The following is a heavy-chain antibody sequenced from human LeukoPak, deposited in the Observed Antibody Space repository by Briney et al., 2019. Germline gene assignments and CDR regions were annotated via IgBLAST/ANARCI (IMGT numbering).Heavy chain of an antibody. J-gene: IGHJ4*02. CDR1: GGTFSSYA. V-gene: IGHV1-69*05. D-gene: IGHD1-26*01. Sequence: ASVKVSCKASGGTFSSYAISWVRQAPGQGLEWMGGIIPIFGTANYAQKFQGRVTITTDESTSTAYMELSSLRSEDTAVYYCARGLGSGSYWRRPFDYWGQGTLVTVSS. CDR3: ARGLGSGSYWRRPFDY. CDR2: IIPIFGTA.